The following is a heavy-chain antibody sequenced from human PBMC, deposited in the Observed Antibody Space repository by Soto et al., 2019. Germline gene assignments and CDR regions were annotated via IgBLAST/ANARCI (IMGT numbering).Heavy chain of an antibody. J-gene: IGHJ4*02. Sequence: QVQLQESGPGLLKPSETLSLTCTVSGASMYDYYGSWIRQSPGKGLEHIGYLHYNGFAEYSPSLRSRFSISMDTSKNQFSLRLSSVTAADTAIYYCARSGHIFAGVFWGQGILVTVSS. CDR1: GASMYDYY. D-gene: IGHD3-16*01. CDR3: ARSGHIFAGVF. V-gene: IGHV4-59*01. CDR2: LHYNGFA.